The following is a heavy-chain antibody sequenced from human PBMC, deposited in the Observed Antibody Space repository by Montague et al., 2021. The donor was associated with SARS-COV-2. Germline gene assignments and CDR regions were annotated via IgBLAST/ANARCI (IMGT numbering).Heavy chain of an antibody. D-gene: IGHD1-1*01. CDR1: GDSISTSTFY. J-gene: IGHJ5*02. Sequence: SDTLSLTCSVSGDSISTSTFYWGWIRQSPGKGLEWIGTISYNGRTFYNPSLRSRLTISVDPSENQFSLKLNSVTAADTAVYYCTRLALLVAGGIGCFDPWGQGTLVTVSS. CDR3: TRLALLVAGGIGCFDP. CDR2: ISYNGRT. V-gene: IGHV4-39*01.